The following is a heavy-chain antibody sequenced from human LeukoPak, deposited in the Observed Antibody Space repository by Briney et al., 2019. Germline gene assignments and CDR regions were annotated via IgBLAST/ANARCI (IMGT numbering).Heavy chain of an antibody. CDR3: ARLTGAASGTYYFDF. V-gene: IGHV3-9*01. Sequence: GGSLRLSCAASGFTFDDYAMYWVRQAPGKGLEWVSGISWNSRIIDYADSAKGRFTTSRDNAKTSLFLQMNSLTTDDTAFYYCARLTGAASGTYYFDFWGQGTLVTVSS. J-gene: IGHJ4*02. CDR1: GFTFDDYA. CDR2: ISWNSRII. D-gene: IGHD1-26*01.